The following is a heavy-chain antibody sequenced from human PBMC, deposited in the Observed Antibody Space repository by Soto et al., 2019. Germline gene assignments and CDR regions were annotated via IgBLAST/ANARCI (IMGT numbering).Heavy chain of an antibody. Sequence: GGSLRLSCAASGFTFGTYTMNWVRQAPGKGLEWVSALGGGGDTHYAESVKGRFTISRDYSKNILLLQMNSLRDEDSAIYYCTKDRHPGGIWTFDFWGQGTLVTVSS. CDR1: GFTFGTYT. J-gene: IGHJ4*02. D-gene: IGHD3-9*01. V-gene: IGHV3-23*01. CDR2: LGGGGDT. CDR3: TKDRHPGGIWTFDF.